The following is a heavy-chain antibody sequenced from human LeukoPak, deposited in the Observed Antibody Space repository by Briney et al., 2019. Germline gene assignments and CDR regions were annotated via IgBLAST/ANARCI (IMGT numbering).Heavy chain of an antibody. D-gene: IGHD3-22*01. CDR1: GFTFSSYW. CDR3: ARGSSGYPGY. Sequence: PGGSLRLSCAVSGFTFSSYWMHWVRHAPGKGLVWVSRINTDGRSTNYADSVKGRFTISRDNAKNTLYLQMNSLRAEDTAVYYCARGSSGYPGYWGQGTLVTVSS. V-gene: IGHV3-74*01. CDR2: INTDGRST. J-gene: IGHJ4*02.